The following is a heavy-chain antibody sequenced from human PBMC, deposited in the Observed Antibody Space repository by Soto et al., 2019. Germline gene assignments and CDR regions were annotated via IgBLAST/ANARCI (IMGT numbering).Heavy chain of an antibody. CDR1: GFTFSIYT. D-gene: IGHD6-19*01. Sequence: GGSLRLSCAASGFTFSIYTMSWVRLAPGKGLEYVSTITREGASTSYADSVKGRFTVSRDNSKNTLYLQMSSLTAEDTALYYCVKSGDSLGSGWYFFQHWGQGTPVTVSS. CDR2: ITREGAST. V-gene: IGHV3-64D*08. J-gene: IGHJ1*01. CDR3: VKSGDSLGSGWYFFQH.